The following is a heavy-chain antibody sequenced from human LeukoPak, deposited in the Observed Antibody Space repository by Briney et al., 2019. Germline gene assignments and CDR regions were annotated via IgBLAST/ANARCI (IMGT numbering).Heavy chain of an antibody. CDR3: ARDLLYYDSSGYYGDAFDI. V-gene: IGHV1-18*01. J-gene: IGHJ3*02. CDR1: GYTFINYG. Sequence: ASVKVSCKASGYTFINYGISWVRQAPGQGLEWMAWISPYNGNTNYALKFQGRVTLTTDTSTSTAYMDLRSLRSDDTAVYYCARDLLYYDSSGYYGDAFDIWGQGTMVTVSS. CDR2: ISPYNGNT. D-gene: IGHD3-22*01.